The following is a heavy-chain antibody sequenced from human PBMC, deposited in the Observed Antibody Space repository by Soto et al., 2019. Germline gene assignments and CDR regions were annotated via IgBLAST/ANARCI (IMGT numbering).Heavy chain of an antibody. D-gene: IGHD6-13*01. CDR3: ARGFLIAAAGTNYYYGMDV. Sequence: ASLKVSCKASGYTFTSYDINWVRQATGQGLEWMGWMNPNSGNTGYAQKFQGRVTMTRNTSISTAYMELSSLRSEDTAVYYCARGFLIAAAGTNYYYGMDVWGQGTTVTVSS. CDR1: GYTFTSYD. CDR2: MNPNSGNT. J-gene: IGHJ6*02. V-gene: IGHV1-8*01.